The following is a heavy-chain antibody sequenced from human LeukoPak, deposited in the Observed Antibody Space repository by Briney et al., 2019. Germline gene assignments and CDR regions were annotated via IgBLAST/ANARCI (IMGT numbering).Heavy chain of an antibody. V-gene: IGHV3-23*01. CDR3: AKDWIQCNRVFDCFDS. Sequence: RPGGSLRLSCATSGFPLETNAMSWVRQAPGEGLEWVATIGNTETFYADSLAGRFPLSPDNTKNTVNLHMNRLRVEDTAIYYCAKDWIQCNRVFDCFDSCGQGTLVTVSS. J-gene: IGHJ4*02. CDR2: IGNTET. D-gene: IGHD5-18*01. CDR1: GFPLETNA.